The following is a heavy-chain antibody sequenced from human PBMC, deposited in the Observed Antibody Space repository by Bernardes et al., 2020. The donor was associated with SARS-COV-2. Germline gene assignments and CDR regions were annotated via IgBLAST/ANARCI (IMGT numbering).Heavy chain of an antibody. V-gene: IGHV3-23*01. CDR2: ISGSGCST. CDR1: GFSYSSYA. Sequence: GGSLRLSCAASGFSYSSYAMSWFLQAPWKGLEWVSAISGSGCSTYFADSVKGRFTISRDNSKNTLFLQMNSLRAEDTAVYYCAKDRNVLMDPGGSFDYWGQGTLVTVSS. D-gene: IGHD2-8*01. CDR3: AKDRNVLMDPGGSFDY. J-gene: IGHJ4*02.